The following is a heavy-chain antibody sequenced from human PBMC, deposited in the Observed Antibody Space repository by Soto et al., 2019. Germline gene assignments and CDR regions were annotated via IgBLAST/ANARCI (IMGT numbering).Heavy chain of an antibody. CDR1: GGSFSGYY. CDR2: INQSRGT. Sequence: PSETLSLTFGVYGGSFSGYYWNWVSQHPGKGLEWIVAINQSRGTNYNPSLKSPVTISVDTPKNQFSLSLNFVTAADTAVYYCARGLAVRGSYGLDVRCQRNTLTVSS. D-gene: IGHD3-16*01. CDR3: ARGLAVRGSYGLDV. V-gene: IGHV4-34*01. J-gene: IGHJ6*02.